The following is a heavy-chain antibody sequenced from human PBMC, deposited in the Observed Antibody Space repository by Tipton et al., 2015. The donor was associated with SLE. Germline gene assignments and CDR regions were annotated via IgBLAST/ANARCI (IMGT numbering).Heavy chain of an antibody. J-gene: IGHJ4*02. Sequence: SLRLSCAASGFTFSSYIMNWVRRAPGKGLEWVSSISVRSSYIYYADSVKGRFTISRDNAENSLYLQMNSLRAEDTALYYCARVTTVSTLDYWGQGTLVTVSS. V-gene: IGHV3-21*03. D-gene: IGHD4-17*01. CDR1: GFTFSSYI. CDR3: ARVTTVSTLDY. CDR2: ISVRSSYI.